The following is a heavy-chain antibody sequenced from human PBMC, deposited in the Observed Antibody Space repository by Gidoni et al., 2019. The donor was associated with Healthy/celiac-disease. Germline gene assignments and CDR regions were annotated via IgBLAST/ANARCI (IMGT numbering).Heavy chain of an antibody. Sequence: EVQLLESGGGLVQPGGSLRLSCAASGFPFSSYAMSWVRQAPGKGLEWVSAISGSGGSTYYADSVKGRFTISRDNSKNTLYLQMNSLRAEDTAVYYCATRRGHMVGFDYWGQGTLVTVSS. V-gene: IGHV3-23*01. CDR1: GFPFSSYA. D-gene: IGHD3-10*01. CDR3: ATRRGHMVGFDY. J-gene: IGHJ4*02. CDR2: ISGSGGST.